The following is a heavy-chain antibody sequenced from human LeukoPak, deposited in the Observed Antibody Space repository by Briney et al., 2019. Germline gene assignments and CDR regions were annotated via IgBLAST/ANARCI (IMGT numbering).Heavy chain of an antibody. CDR3: AKAPVTTCRGAFCYPFDY. D-gene: IGHD2-15*01. J-gene: IGHJ4*02. CDR1: GFIVSQNY. V-gene: IGHV3-53*01. Sequence: GGSLRLSCAASGFIVSQNYMSWVRQAPGKGLEWVSAISDTGNTYHADSVKGRFTISRDSSKNTLFLQMNRLRPEDAAVYYCAKAPVTTCRGAFCYPFDYWGLGTLVTVSS. CDR2: ISDTGNT.